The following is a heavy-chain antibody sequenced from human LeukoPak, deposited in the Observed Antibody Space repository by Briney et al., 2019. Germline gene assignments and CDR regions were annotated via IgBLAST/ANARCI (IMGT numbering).Heavy chain of an antibody. CDR3: ARDLDIVVVPAAMVPDY. CDR2: IKQDGSEK. CDR1: GFTFSSYW. D-gene: IGHD2-2*03. V-gene: IGHV3-7*01. J-gene: IGHJ4*02. Sequence: GGSLRLSCAASGFTFSSYWMSWVRQAPGKGREWVANIKQDGSEKYYVDSVKGRFTISRDNAKNSLYLQMNSLRAEDTAVYYCARDLDIVVVPAAMVPDYWGQGTLVTVSS.